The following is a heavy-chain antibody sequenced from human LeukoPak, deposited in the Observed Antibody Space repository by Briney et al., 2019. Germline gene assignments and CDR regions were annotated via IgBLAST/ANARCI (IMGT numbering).Heavy chain of an antibody. CDR3: ARVLSITPWFDP. CDR1: GFTVSSNY. D-gene: IGHD3-10*01. Sequence: GGSPRLSCAASGFTVSSNYMSWVRQAPGKGLEWVSVIYSGGSTYYADSVRGRFTISRHNSKNTLYLQMNSLRAEDTAVYYCARVLSITPWFDPWGQGTLVTVSS. J-gene: IGHJ5*02. CDR2: IYSGGST. V-gene: IGHV3-53*04.